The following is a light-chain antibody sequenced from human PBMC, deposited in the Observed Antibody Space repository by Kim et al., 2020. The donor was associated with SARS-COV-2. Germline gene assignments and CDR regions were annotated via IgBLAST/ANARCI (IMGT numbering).Light chain of an antibody. CDR3: QQYGNLIT. V-gene: IGKV3-20*01. Sequence: VSAGERATRSCRASQSVSSKYLACDQQKPGQAPRLFIYGTSSRATGIPDRFSGSGSGTDFTLTISRLEPEDFAVYYCQQYGNLITFGQGTRLEIK. J-gene: IGKJ5*01. CDR2: GTS. CDR1: QSVSSKY.